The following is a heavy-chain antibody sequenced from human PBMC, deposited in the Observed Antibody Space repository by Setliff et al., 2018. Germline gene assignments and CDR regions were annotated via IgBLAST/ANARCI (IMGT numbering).Heavy chain of an antibody. J-gene: IGHJ3*02. CDR3: VRDRAAIVVGPTTAAFDI. D-gene: IGHD2-2*01. V-gene: IGHV1-18*01. Sequence: GASVKVSCKSSGYTFTSYGINWVRQAPGQGLEWMGWISGYNGYTVYAQKLQGRVTLTTDTSTGTAYMEVRSLRSDDTAQYYCVRDRAAIVVGPTTAAFDIWGQGTMVTVSS. CDR2: ISGYNGYT. CDR1: GYTFTSYG.